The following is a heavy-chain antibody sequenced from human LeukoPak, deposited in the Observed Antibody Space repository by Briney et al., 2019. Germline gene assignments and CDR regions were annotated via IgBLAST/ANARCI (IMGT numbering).Heavy chain of an antibody. D-gene: IGHD3-10*01. CDR3: AKDRIDDEIWFGTS. Sequence: PGGSLRLSCAASGFTFDDYAMHWVRQAPGKGLEWVSAISGSGGSTYYADSVKGRFTISRDNSKNTLYLQMNSLRAEDTAVYYCAKDRIDDEIWFGTSWGQGTLVTVSS. V-gene: IGHV3-23*01. CDR2: ISGSGGST. J-gene: IGHJ5*02. CDR1: GFTFDDYA.